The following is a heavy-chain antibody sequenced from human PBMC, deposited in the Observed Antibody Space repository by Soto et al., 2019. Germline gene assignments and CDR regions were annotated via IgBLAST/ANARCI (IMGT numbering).Heavy chain of an antibody. J-gene: IGHJ5*02. CDR3: ARDPSTTNKSIGVWFDP. D-gene: IGHD1-1*01. V-gene: IGHV1-69*13. CDR2: IKPISDIT. Sequence: SVKVSCKASGDTFGRFTINWVRQAPGQGLEWMGGIKPISDITNYAQRFQGRVTFTADASTSTVYLELSSLRSEDTAMYYCARDPSTTNKSIGVWFDPWGQGTLVTVSS. CDR1: GDTFGRFT.